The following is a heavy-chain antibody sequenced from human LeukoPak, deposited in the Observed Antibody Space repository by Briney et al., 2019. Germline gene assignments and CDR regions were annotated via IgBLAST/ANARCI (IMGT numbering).Heavy chain of an antibody. CDR3: AKGASYYYDSSAFDY. CDR1: GFTFSSYW. V-gene: IGHV3-7*01. J-gene: IGHJ4*02. D-gene: IGHD3-22*01. Sequence: PGGSLRLSCAASGFTFSSYWMSWVRQAPGKGLEWVANIKQDGSEKYYVDSVKGRFTISRDNAKNSLYLQMNSLRAEDTAVYYCAKGASYYYDSSAFDYWGQGTLVTVSS. CDR2: IKQDGSEK.